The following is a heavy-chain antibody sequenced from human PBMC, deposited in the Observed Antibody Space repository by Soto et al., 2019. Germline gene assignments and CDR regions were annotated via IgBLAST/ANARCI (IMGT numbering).Heavy chain of an antibody. CDR3: ASSVFRYYYYGMDV. CDR1: GFTVSSNY. D-gene: IGHD3-3*01. V-gene: IGHV3-53*01. J-gene: IGHJ6*02. CDR2: IYSGGST. Sequence: GGSLRLSCAVSGFTVSSNYMSWVRQAPGQGLEWVSVIYSGGSTYYADSVKGRFTISRDNSKNTLYLPLNSLRAEDTAVYYCASSVFRYYYYGMDVWGQGTTVTVSS.